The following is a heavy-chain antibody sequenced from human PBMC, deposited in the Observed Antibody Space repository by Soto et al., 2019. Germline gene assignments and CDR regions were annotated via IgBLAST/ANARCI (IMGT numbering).Heavy chain of an antibody. D-gene: IGHD4-17*01. CDR3: AKDGLTTVTTSGGVGAFDI. V-gene: IGHV3-30*18. CDR1: GFTFSSYG. J-gene: IGHJ3*02. Sequence: QVQLVESGGGVVQPGRSLRLSCAASGFTFSSYGMHWVRQAPGKGLEWGAVISYDGSNKYYAESVKGRFTISRDNSKNTLYLQMNSLRAEDTAVYYCAKDGLTTVTTSGGVGAFDIWGQGTMVTVSS. CDR2: ISYDGSNK.